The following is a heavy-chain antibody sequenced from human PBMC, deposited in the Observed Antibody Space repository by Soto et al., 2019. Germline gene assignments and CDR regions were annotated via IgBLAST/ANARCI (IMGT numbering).Heavy chain of an antibody. V-gene: IGHV4-4*02. CDR1: GDSISSSNW. CDR3: ARHSGSYFRDY. D-gene: IGHD1-26*01. Sequence: QVQLQESGPGLVKPSGTLSLTCAVSGDSISSSNWWSWVRQPPGKGLEWIGEIYHSGSTNCNPSLKXRXTXSVXKSKNQCSLNLNSVTAADTAVYYCARHSGSYFRDYWGQGTLVTVSS. J-gene: IGHJ4*02. CDR2: IYHSGST.